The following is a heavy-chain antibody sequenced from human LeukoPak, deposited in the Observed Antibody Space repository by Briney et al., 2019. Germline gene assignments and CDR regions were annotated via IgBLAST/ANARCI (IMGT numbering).Heavy chain of an antibody. Sequence: GGSLRLSCAASGFTFSNAWMSWVRQAPGKGLEWVGRIKSKTDGGTTDYAAPVKGRFTISRDDSKNTLYLQMNSLKTEDTAVYYCTTRPVVVVPAAYMAPGPSVDYWGQGTLVTVSS. V-gene: IGHV3-15*01. CDR1: GFTFSNAW. CDR2: IKSKTDGGTT. J-gene: IGHJ4*02. D-gene: IGHD2-2*01. CDR3: TTRPVVVVPAAYMAPGPSVDY.